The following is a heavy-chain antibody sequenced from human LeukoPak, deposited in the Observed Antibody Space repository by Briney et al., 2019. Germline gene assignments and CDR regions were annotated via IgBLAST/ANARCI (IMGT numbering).Heavy chain of an antibody. CDR2: IYTSGST. D-gene: IGHD3-10*01. CDR3: ARECLVLWFGELCY. V-gene: IGHV4-39*07. Sequence: KASETLSLTCTVSGGSISSSSYYWGWIRQPPGKGLEWIGRIYTSGSTNYNPSLKSRVTMSVDTSKNQFSLKLSSVTAADTAVYYCARECLVLWFGELCYWGQGTLVTVSS. J-gene: IGHJ4*02. CDR1: GGSISSSSYY.